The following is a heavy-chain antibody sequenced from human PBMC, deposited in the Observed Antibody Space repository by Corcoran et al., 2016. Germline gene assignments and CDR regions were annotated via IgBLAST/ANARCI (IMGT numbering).Heavy chain of an antibody. D-gene: IGHD4-17*01. CDR1: GGSFSGYY. CDR2: INHSGST. J-gene: IGHJ4*02. V-gene: IGHV4-34*01. Sequence: QVQLQQWGAGLLKPSETLSLTCAVYGGSFSGYYWSWIRQPPGKGLEWIGEINHSGSTNYNPSLKSRVTISVDTSKNQFSLKLSSVTAEDTAVYYWSRGPTVTTRGFDDWGQGTLVTVSS. CDR3: SRGPTVTTRGFDD.